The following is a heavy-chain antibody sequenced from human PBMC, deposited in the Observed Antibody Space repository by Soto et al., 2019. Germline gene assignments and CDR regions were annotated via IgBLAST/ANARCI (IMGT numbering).Heavy chain of an antibody. V-gene: IGHV3-48*01. Sequence: HPGGSLRLSCAASGFTFSSYSMNWVRQAPGRGLEWVSYISSSSSTIYYADSVKGRFTISRDNAKNSLYLQMNSLRAEDTAVYYCARDWGYSGYDYSFAFDIWGQGTMVTVSS. J-gene: IGHJ3*02. CDR2: ISSSSSTI. CDR3: ARDWGYSGYDYSFAFDI. CDR1: GFTFSSYS. D-gene: IGHD5-12*01.